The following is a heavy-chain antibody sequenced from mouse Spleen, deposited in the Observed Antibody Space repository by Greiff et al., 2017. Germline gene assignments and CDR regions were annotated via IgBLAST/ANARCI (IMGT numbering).Heavy chain of an antibody. Sequence: VQLQQSGAELVKPGASVKISCKASGYAFSSYWMNWVKQRPGKGLEWIGQIFPGDGDTNYNGKFKGKATLTADKSSSTAYMQLSSLTSEDSAVYFCARSGGSSPWYFDYWGQGTTLTVSS. D-gene: IGHD1-1*01. V-gene: IGHV1-80*01. J-gene: IGHJ2*01. CDR1: GYAFSSYW. CDR2: IFPGDGDT. CDR3: ARSGGSSPWYFDY.